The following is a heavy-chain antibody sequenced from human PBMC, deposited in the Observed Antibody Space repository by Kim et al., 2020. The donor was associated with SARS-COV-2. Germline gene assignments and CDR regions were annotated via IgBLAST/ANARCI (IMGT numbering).Heavy chain of an antibody. V-gene: IGHV3-30*18. Sequence: GGSLRLSCAASGFTFSSYGMHWVRQAPGKGLEWVAVISYDGSNKYYADSVKGRFTVSRDTSKNTLYLQMNSLRPEDTAVYYCAKDPDSGYSYELDYLGQG. J-gene: IGHJ4*02. CDR2: ISYDGSNK. CDR3: AKDPDSGYSYELDY. D-gene: IGHD5-18*01. CDR1: GFTFSSYG.